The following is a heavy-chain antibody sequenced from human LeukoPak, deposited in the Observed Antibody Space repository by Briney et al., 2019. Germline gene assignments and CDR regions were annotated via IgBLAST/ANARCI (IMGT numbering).Heavy chain of an antibody. Sequence: GGSLRLSCAASGFRFSNYWIHWVRQAPAKGLVWVSRIRTDGGSTAYADFVKGRFTISRDNAKNTVYLQMNSLRADGTAVYYCARDMETGGRAFESWCQGTLVTVSS. J-gene: IGHJ4*02. CDR2: IRTDGGST. D-gene: IGHD2-8*02. CDR1: GFRFSNYW. CDR3: ARDMETGGRAFES. V-gene: IGHV3-74*01.